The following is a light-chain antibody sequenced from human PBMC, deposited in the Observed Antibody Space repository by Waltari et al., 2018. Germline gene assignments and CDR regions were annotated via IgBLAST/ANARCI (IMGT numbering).Light chain of an antibody. V-gene: IGLV3-19*01. CDR3: NSRDISAKHHVL. CDR1: SLSKYY. CDR2: GRY. J-gene: IGLJ2*01. Sequence: SSELTQEPAVSVALGQTVTITCQGDSLSKYYAGWYQQKPGQAPLLVIYGRYTRPSGIPDRFSASSSGDTASLTIPGTQAEDEADYYCNSRDISAKHHVLFGGGTKLTVL.